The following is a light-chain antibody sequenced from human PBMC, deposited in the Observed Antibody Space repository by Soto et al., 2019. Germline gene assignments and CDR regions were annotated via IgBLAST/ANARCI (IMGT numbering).Light chain of an antibody. CDR2: KDD. J-gene: IGLJ2*01. CDR3: QVWDSRGDRPV. V-gene: IGLV1-47*01. Sequence: QSVLTQTPSASGTPGQRVTISCSGSNSNIESNYVYWYQQFPGTAPKVLIYKDDQRPSGVPDRFSGSKSGASASLAISGLRSEDEADYYCQVWDSRGDRPVFGGGTKLTVL. CDR1: NSNIESNY.